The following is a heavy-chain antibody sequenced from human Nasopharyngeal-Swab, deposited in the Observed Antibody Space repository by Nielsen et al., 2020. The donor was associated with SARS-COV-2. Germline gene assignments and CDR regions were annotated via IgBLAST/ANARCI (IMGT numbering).Heavy chain of an antibody. CDR2: ISSSSSYI. Sequence: GGSLRLSCAASGFTFSSYSMNWVRQAPGKGLEWVSFISSSSSYIYYADSVKGRFTISRDNAKNSLYLQMNSLRAEDTAVYYCARDLKLYDILTGYYKGPLDYWGQGTLVTVSS. CDR1: GFTFSSYS. J-gene: IGHJ4*02. CDR3: ARDLKLYDILTGYYKGPLDY. D-gene: IGHD3-9*01. V-gene: IGHV3-21*01.